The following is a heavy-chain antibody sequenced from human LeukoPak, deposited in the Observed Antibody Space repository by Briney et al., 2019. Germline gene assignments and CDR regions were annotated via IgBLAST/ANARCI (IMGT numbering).Heavy chain of an antibody. CDR3: AREGRYRYGYNEYHLYMDI. Sequence: SETLSLTCTVSGGSISSYYWSWIRQSPGKGLEWIGYIYYDGSTNYNPSLRGRVTISVDTPKNQFSLKLSSVTAAETAVYYCAREGRYRYGYNEYHLYMDIWGKGTTVTISS. J-gene: IGHJ6*03. D-gene: IGHD5-18*01. CDR2: IYYDGST. CDR1: GGSISSYY. V-gene: IGHV4-59*12.